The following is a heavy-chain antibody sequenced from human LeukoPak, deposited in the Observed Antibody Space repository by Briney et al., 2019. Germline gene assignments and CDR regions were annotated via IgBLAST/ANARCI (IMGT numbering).Heavy chain of an antibody. V-gene: IGHV4-34*01. D-gene: IGHD5-12*01. CDR3: ARANSGCDFRGPYNWFDP. CDR2: INHRRST. CDR1: GGSFSGYY. J-gene: IGHJ5*02. Sequence: SETLSLTCAVYGGSFSGYYWSWIHQPPGKGLEWIGEINHRRSTNYNPSLKSRVTMSVDKSKNQFSLKLSSVAAADTAVYYCARANSGCDFRGPYNWFDPWGQGTLVTVSS.